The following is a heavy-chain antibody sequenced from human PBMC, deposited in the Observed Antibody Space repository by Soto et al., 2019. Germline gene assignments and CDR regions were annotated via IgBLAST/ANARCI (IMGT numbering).Heavy chain of an antibody. J-gene: IGHJ4*02. CDR2: ISYDGSNK. CDR3: AKTGITMIVVDDTFDY. D-gene: IGHD3-22*01. CDR1: GFTFSSYG. V-gene: IGHV3-30*18. Sequence: QVQLVESGGGVVQPGRSLRLSCAASGFTFSSYGMHWVRQAPGKGLEWVAVISYDGSNKYYADSVKGRFTISRDNSKNTLYLQMNSLLAEDTAMYYCAKTGITMIVVDDTFDYWGQGTLVTFSS.